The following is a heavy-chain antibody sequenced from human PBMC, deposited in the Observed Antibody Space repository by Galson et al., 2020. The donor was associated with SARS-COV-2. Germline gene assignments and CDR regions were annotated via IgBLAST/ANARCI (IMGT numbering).Heavy chain of an antibody. D-gene: IGHD1-26*01. J-gene: IGHJ2*01. V-gene: IGHV2-5*02. CDR1: GFSLSTSGVG. Sequence: SGPTLVKPTQTLTLTCTFSGFSLSTSGVGVGWIRQPPGKALEWLALIYWDDDKRYSPSLKRRLTITKDTSKNQVVLTMTNMDPVDTATYYCAHIHSSRRYSGSYPYWYFALWGRSTLVTVSS. CDR3: AHIHSSRRYSGSYPYWYFAL. CDR2: IYWDDDK.